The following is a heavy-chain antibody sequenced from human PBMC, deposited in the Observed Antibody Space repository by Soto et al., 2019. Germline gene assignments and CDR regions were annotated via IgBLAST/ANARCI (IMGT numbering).Heavy chain of an antibody. V-gene: IGHV3-7*01. CDR3: ARLGSGRSPNYYYYGMDV. J-gene: IGHJ6*02. CDR1: GFTFSSYW. Sequence: GGSLRLSCTASGFTFSSYWMSWVRQAPGKGLEWVANIKHDGSEKYYVDSVKGRITISRDNATNSMYMQMNSLRAEETAVYSGARLGSGRSPNYYYYGMDVWGQGTTVTVSS. D-gene: IGHD2-15*01. CDR2: IKHDGSEK.